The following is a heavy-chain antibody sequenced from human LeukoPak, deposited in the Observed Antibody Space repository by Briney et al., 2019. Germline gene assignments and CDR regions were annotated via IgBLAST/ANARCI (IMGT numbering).Heavy chain of an antibody. V-gene: IGHV3-21*01. J-gene: IGHJ4*02. CDR1: GFTFSSYA. D-gene: IGHD1-20*01. CDR2: ISSSSSYI. Sequence: AGSLRLSCAASGFTFSSYAMSCVRQAPGKGLEWVSSISSSSSYIYYADSVKGRFTISRDNAKNSLYLQMNSLRAEDTAVYYCATRLNNWNDLFDYWGQGTLVTVSS. CDR3: ATRLNNWNDLFDY.